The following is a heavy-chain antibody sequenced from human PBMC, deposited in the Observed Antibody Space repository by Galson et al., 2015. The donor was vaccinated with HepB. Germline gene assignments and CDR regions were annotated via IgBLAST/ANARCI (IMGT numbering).Heavy chain of an antibody. D-gene: IGHD3-3*01. J-gene: IGHJ6*02. V-gene: IGHV1-46*01. CDR3: ARSIFGVVIGPYGMDV. CDR2: INPSDGST. Sequence: SCKASGYTFTSQFMHWVRQAPGQGLEWMGIINPSDGSTSYAQSFQGRVTMTRDTSISTAYMELSRLRSDDTVVYYCARSIFGVVIGPYGMDVWGQGTTVAVSS. CDR1: GYTFTSQF.